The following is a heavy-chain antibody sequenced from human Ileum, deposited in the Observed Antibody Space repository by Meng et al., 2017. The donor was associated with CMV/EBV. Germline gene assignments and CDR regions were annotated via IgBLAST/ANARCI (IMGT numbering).Heavy chain of an antibody. V-gene: IGHV3-23*05. CDR2: IDGPTTNT. CDR3: ALWLGEHFDY. CDR1: GYNFRNYA. J-gene: IGHJ4*02. Sequence: LYCVGSGYNFRNYALHWVRQSPEKGLEWVATIDGPTTNTHYADSVKGRSLISRDNSRNTLYLQLTNLRADDSAKYYCALWLGEHFDYWGQGTLVTVSS. D-gene: IGHD3-10*01.